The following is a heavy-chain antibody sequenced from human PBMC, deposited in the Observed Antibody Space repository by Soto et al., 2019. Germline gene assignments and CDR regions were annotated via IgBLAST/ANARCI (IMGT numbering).Heavy chain of an antibody. D-gene: IGHD2-21*02. J-gene: IGHJ4*02. Sequence: PGGSLRLSCAASGFTFSSYSMNWVRQAPGKGLEWVSSISSSSSYIYYADSVKGRFTISRDNAKNSLYLQMNSLRAEDTAVYYCARDAYCGGDCYSALDYWGQGTLVTVPQ. CDR3: ARDAYCGGDCYSALDY. V-gene: IGHV3-21*01. CDR1: GFTFSSYS. CDR2: ISSSSSYI.